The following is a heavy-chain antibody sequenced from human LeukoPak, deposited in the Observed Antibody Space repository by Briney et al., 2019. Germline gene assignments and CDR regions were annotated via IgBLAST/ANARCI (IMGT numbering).Heavy chain of an antibody. V-gene: IGHV4-38-2*02. CDR1: GYSISSGYY. J-gene: IGHJ4*02. Sequence: SETLSLTCTVSGYSISSGYYWGWIRQPPGKGLEWIGSIYHSGSTYYNPSLKSRVTISVDTSKNQFSPKLSSVTAADTAVYYCGREGLRLIDYWGQGTLVTVSS. CDR3: GREGLRLIDY. CDR2: IYHSGST. D-gene: IGHD5-12*01.